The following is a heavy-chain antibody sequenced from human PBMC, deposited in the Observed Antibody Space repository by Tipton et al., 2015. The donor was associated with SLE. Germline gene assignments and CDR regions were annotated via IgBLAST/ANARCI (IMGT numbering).Heavy chain of an antibody. J-gene: IGHJ4*02. V-gene: IGHV4-38-2*01. CDR1: GFSISSGYY. CDR2: IYHSGTA. Sequence: PLSLTCAVSGFSISSGYYWGWIRQSPGKGLEWIGRIYHSGTANYNPSLKGRVTMSVDSSKNEFSLRLSFVTAADTAVYYWARRYGDYDGFDYWGQGTLVTVSS. D-gene: IGHD4-17*01. CDR3: ARRYGDYDGFDY.